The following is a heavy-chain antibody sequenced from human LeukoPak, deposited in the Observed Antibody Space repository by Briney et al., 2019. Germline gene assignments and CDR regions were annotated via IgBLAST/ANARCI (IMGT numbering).Heavy chain of an antibody. V-gene: IGHV1-18*01. CDR2: INPYNGNT. Sequence: GASVKVSCKASGYTFNSYGISWVRQAPGQGLEWMGWINPYNGNTNYAQKLQGRATMTTDASTSTAYMELRSLRSDDTAVYYCARERRGRGNDYWGQGTLVTVSS. CDR3: ARERRGRGNDY. J-gene: IGHJ4*02. CDR1: GYTFNSYG.